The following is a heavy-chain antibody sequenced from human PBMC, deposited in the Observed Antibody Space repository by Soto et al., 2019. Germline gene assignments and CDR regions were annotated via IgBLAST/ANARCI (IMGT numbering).Heavy chain of an antibody. CDR3: ARYSRDSSSFLYCADY. D-gene: IGHD6-6*01. Sequence: QVQLVESGGGLVKPGGSLRLSCAASGFTFSDYYMSWIRQAPGKGLEWVSYISSSSSYTNYADSVKGRFTISRDNAKNSLYLQMNSLRAEDTAVYYCARYSRDSSSFLYCADYWGQGTLVTVSS. J-gene: IGHJ4*02. CDR1: GFTFSDYY. CDR2: ISSSSSYT. V-gene: IGHV3-11*06.